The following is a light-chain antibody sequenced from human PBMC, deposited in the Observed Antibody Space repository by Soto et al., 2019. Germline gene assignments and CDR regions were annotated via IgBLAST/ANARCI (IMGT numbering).Light chain of an antibody. J-gene: IGKJ2*01. V-gene: IGKV1-17*01. CDR1: QGIGND. CDR3: LQHKSYPFI. Sequence: DIQVTQSPSSLSASVGDRVTITCRASQGIGNDLSWYQQKPGKAPRRLIYEAVNLDSGVPSRFGGSASGTAFTLTISSLQPEDFATYYCLQHKSYPFIFGPGTKLEIK. CDR2: EAV.